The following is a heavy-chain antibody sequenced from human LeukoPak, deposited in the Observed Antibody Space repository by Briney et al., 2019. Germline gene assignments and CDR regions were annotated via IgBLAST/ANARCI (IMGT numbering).Heavy chain of an antibody. CDR2: IYSGGST. CDR1: GFTVSTNY. CDR3: ARSKPPAVKDYYGLDV. J-gene: IGHJ6*02. Sequence: PGGSLRLSCAASGFTVSTNYMNWVRQAPGRGLEWVSVIYSGGSTYYVDSVKGRFTISRDNSKNTLHLLMNSLRAEDTAVYFCARSKPPAVKDYYGLDVWGQGTTATVSS. V-gene: IGHV3-66*01. D-gene: IGHD6-13*01.